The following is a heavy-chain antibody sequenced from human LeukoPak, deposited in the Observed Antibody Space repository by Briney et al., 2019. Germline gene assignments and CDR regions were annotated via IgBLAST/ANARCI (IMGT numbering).Heavy chain of an antibody. D-gene: IGHD5-12*01. J-gene: IGHJ6*03. V-gene: IGHV1-18*01. Sequence: VASVKVSCKASGYTFTSYGISWVRQAPGQGLEWRGWISAYNGNTNYAQKIQGRVTMTTDTSTSTAYMELRSLRSDDTAVYYCARDLSAGGYEFPIPYYYYYYMDVWGKGTTVTVSS. CDR1: GYTFTSYG. CDR3: ARDLSAGGYEFPIPYYYYYYMDV. CDR2: ISAYNGNT.